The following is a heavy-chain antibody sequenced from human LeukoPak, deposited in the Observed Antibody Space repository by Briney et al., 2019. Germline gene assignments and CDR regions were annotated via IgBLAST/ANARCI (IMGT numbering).Heavy chain of an antibody. CDR3: ARQPPATAAFDI. CDR2: IYYSGNT. D-gene: IGHD1-14*01. Sequence: ASETLSLTCAVSGGSISSYYWSWIRPPPGKGLEWIAYIYYSGNTDYNPSFKGRVTISVDTSKNQFSLKLSSLAAADTAIYYCARQPPATAAFDIWGQGTMVTVSS. J-gene: IGHJ3*02. CDR1: GGSISSYY. V-gene: IGHV4-59*08.